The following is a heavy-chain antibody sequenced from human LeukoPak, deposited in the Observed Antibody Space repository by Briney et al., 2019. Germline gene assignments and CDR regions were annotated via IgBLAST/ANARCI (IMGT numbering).Heavy chain of an antibody. CDR3: AREEIVVPAAGGDY. CDR1: GYTFTGYY. J-gene: IGHJ4*02. V-gene: IGHV1-2*02. CDR2: INPNSGGT. D-gene: IGHD2-2*01. Sequence: ASVKVSCKASGYTFTGYYMHWVRQAPGQGLEWMGWINPNSGGTNYAQKFQGRVTMTRDTSISTAYMELSRLRSDDTAVYYCAREEIVVPAAGGDYWGQGTLVTVSS.